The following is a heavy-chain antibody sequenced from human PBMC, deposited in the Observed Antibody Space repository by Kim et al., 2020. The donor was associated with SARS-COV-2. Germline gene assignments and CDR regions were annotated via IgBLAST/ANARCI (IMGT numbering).Heavy chain of an antibody. Sequence: GGSLRLSCAASGFTFSSFAIHWVRQAPDKGLEWVAVISKDGSNKYYAESVKGRFTMSRDNSKNTVYLQMNSLRAEDTAVYYCARVPPGSFFDYWGQGTLVTVSS. CDR3: ARVPPGSFFDY. J-gene: IGHJ4*02. CDR2: ISKDGSNK. V-gene: IGHV3-30*04. CDR1: GFTFSSFA. D-gene: IGHD3-10*01.